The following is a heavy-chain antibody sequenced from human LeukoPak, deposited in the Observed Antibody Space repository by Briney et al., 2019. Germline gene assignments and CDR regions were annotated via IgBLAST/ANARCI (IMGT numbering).Heavy chain of an antibody. D-gene: IGHD3-10*01. CDR3: ARVVGSGSSPFDY. Sequence: GGSLRLSCAASGFTVSSNYMSWVLQATGKGLEWVSVIYSGGSTYYADSVKGRFTISRDNSKNTLYLQMNSLRAEDTAVYYCARVVGSGSSPFDYWGQGTLVTVS. CDR1: GFTVSSNY. J-gene: IGHJ4*02. V-gene: IGHV3-53*01. CDR2: IYSGGST.